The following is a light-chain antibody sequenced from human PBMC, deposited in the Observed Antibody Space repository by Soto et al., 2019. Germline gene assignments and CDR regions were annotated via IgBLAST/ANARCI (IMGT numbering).Light chain of an antibody. CDR3: QQYST. J-gene: IGKJ1*01. CDR1: QSVSSSY. V-gene: IGKV3-20*01. CDR2: GAS. Sequence: EIVLTQSPGTLSLFPGEKATLSCRASQSVSSSYLAWYQQKPGQAPRLLIYGASSRATGIPDRFSGSGSGTDFTLTISRLEPEDFAVYYCQQYSTFGQGTKVDI.